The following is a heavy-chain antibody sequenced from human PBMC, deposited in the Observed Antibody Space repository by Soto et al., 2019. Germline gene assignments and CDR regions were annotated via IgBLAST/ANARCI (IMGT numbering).Heavy chain of an antibody. J-gene: IGHJ5*02. CDR3: TTDSLVLRFLEWAFDP. V-gene: IGHV3-15*01. Sequence: EVQLVESGGGLVKPGGSLRLSCAASGFTFSNAWMSWVPQAPGKGLEWVGRIKSKTDGGTTDYAAPVKGRFTISRDDSKNTLYLQMNSLKTEDTAVYYCTTDSLVLRFLEWAFDPWGQGTLVTVSS. CDR2: IKSKTDGGTT. CDR1: GFTFSNAW. D-gene: IGHD3-3*01.